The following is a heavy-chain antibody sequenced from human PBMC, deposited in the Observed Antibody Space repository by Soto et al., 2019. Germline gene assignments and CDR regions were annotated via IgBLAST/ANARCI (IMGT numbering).Heavy chain of an antibody. Sequence: SETLSLTCTVSGGSISTYYWSWVRQPPGKGLEWIGYIYHSGSTNYNPSLESRVTMSVDTSKNQFSLKLSSVTAADTAVYYCARRYSSSFDYWGQGTLVTISS. V-gene: IGHV4-59*08. CDR1: GGSISTYY. CDR3: ARRYSSSFDY. D-gene: IGHD6-13*01. CDR2: IYHSGST. J-gene: IGHJ4*02.